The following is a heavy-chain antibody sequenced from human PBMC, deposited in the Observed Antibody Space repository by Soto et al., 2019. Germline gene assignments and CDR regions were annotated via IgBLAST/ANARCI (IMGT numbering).Heavy chain of an antibody. CDR1: GFTFSRNG. D-gene: IGHD3-9*01. CDR3: AKDRRYGSYFYYGMDV. V-gene: IGHV3-30*18. Sequence: QEQLVESGGGVVQPGRSLRLSCAASGFTFSRNGMHWVRQAPGKGLEWVAVISYDGSEKYYVDSVQGRFTISRDNSKNTLYLQMNSLRTYDTAVYYCAKDRRYGSYFYYGMDVWGQGTTVTVSS. CDR2: ISYDGSEK. J-gene: IGHJ6*02.